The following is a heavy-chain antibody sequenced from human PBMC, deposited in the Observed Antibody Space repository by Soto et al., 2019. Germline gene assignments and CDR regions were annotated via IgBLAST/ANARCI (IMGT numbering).Heavy chain of an antibody. CDR3: RRDMQVWRLDS. J-gene: IGHJ4*02. Sequence: EVQLVESGGGLVQPGESLRLSCAASGLTFRSYWMHWVRQAPGKGLVWVSRINTDGSVAMYVDSVKGRFTISRDNAKNSLSLHMNSLRAEDTAVYYCRRDMQVWRLDSWGRGTLVTVSS. CDR1: GLTFRSYW. CDR2: INTDGSVA. V-gene: IGHV3-74*03. D-gene: IGHD2-15*01.